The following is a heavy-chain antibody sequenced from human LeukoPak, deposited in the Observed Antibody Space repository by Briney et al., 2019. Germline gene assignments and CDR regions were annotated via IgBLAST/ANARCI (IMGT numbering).Heavy chain of an antibody. J-gene: IGHJ4*02. CDR3: AKDIEGGSQYYFDY. Sequence: GGSLRLSCAGSGFTFGEYAMHWVRQNPGKGLEWVSLISSDGGSTYYADSVKGRFTISRDNSKNSLYLQMNSLRAEDTALYYCAKDIEGGSQYYFDYWGQGTLVTVSS. CDR2: ISSDGGST. CDR1: GFTFGEYA. V-gene: IGHV3-43D*03. D-gene: IGHD1-26*01.